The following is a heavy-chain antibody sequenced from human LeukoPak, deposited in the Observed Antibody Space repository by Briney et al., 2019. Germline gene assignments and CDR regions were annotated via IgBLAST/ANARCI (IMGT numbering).Heavy chain of an antibody. Sequence: PGGSLRLSCATSGFTFSSYGMHWVRQAPGKGLEWVAVIWYDGTNKYYADSVKGRFTISRDNSKNTLFLQMNSLRAEDTAVYYCARAAYDSSGHLTLWGQGTLVTVSS. CDR1: GFTFSSYG. D-gene: IGHD3-22*01. J-gene: IGHJ4*02. CDR2: IWYDGTNK. CDR3: ARAAYDSSGHLTL. V-gene: IGHV3-33*01.